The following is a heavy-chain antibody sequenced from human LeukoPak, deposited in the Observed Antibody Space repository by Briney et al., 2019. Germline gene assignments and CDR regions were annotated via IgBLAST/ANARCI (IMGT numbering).Heavy chain of an antibody. D-gene: IGHD5-18*01. CDR1: GGSISSGDYY. CDR3: ARSQTAMVTFDY. V-gene: IGHV4-30-4*08. Sequence: SQTLSLTCTVSGGSISSGDYYWSWIRQPPGKGLEWIGYIYYSGSTYYNPSLKRRVTISVDTSKNQFSLKLSSVTAADTAVYYCARSQTAMVTFDYWGQGTLVTVSS. CDR2: IYYSGST. J-gene: IGHJ4*02.